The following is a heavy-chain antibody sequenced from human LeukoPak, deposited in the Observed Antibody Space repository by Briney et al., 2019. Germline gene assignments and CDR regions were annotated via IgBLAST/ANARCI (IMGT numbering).Heavy chain of an antibody. Sequence: ASVKVSSKASGYTFTGYYMHWVRQAPGQGLEWMGWINPNSGGTNYAQKFQGRVTMTRDTSISTAYMELSRLRSDDTAVYYCARDPCSSTSCYKGYNWFDPWGQGTLVTVSS. D-gene: IGHD2-2*02. V-gene: IGHV1-2*02. CDR2: INPNSGGT. CDR1: GYTFTGYY. J-gene: IGHJ5*02. CDR3: ARDPCSSTSCYKGYNWFDP.